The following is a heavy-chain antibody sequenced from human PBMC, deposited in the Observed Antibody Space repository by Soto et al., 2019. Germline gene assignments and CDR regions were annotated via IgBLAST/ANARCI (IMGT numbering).Heavy chain of an antibody. V-gene: IGHV3-23*01. D-gene: IGHD1-26*01. CDR2: ISGSGGST. CDR3: AKGQYSGGAGGLDN. CDR1: GLTFSDNY. J-gene: IGHJ4*02. Sequence: GGSLRLSCAASGLTFSDNYMSWIRQAPGKAQKGFSGISGSGGSTDNEDPVKGRFTITSDNPRNRLYLQMNSLRVEDTALYYCAKGQYSGGAGGLDNWGQGT.